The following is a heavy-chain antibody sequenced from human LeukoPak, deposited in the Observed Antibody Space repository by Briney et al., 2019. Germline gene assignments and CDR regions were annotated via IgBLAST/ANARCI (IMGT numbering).Heavy chain of an antibody. D-gene: IGHD5-18*01. J-gene: IGHJ4*02. CDR2: IYYSGST. Sequence: SETLSLTCTVSGGSISSSSYYWGWIRQPPGKGLEWIGSIYYSGSTYYNPSLKSRVTISVDTSKNQFSLKLSSVTAADTAVYYCASRDTAMVVNDYWGQGTLVTVSS. CDR1: GGSISSSSYY. CDR3: ASRDTAMVVNDY. V-gene: IGHV4-39*07.